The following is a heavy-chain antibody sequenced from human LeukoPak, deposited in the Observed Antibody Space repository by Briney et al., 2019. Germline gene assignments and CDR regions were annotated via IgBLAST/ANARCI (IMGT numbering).Heavy chain of an antibody. CDR3: ASAILGDWEYYYDSSGYRRLDYFDY. CDR1: GYSINNYW. D-gene: IGHD3-22*01. CDR2: IYPADSDI. J-gene: IGHJ4*02. Sequence: GESLKISCKGSGYSINNYWIGWVRQMPGKGLEWMGIIYPADSDIRYSPSFQGQVTISADKSISTAYLQWSSLKASDTAMYYCASAILGDWEYYYDSSGYRRLDYFDYWGQGTLVTVSS. V-gene: IGHV5-51*01.